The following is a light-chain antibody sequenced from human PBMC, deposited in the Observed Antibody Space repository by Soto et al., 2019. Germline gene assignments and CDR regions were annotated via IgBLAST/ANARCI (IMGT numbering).Light chain of an antibody. CDR2: EVS. Sequence: QSVLTQPASVSGSPGQSITISCTGTSSDVGGYNYVSWYQQHPGKAPKLMIYEVSKRPSGVPDRFSGSKSGNTASLTVSGLQAEDEADYYCSSYGGSNNVVFGGGTKLTVL. V-gene: IGLV2-8*01. CDR3: SSYGGSNNVV. CDR1: SSDVGGYNY. J-gene: IGLJ2*01.